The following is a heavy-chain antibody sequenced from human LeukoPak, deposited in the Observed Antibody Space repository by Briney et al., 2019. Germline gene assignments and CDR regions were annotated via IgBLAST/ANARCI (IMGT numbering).Heavy chain of an antibody. Sequence: SQTLSLTCTVSGGSISSGGYYWSWIRQHPGKGLEWIGYIYYSGSTYYNPSLKSRVTISVDTSKNQFSLKLSSVTAADTAVYYCARALLRDYYYMDVWGKGTPVTVSS. J-gene: IGHJ6*03. D-gene: IGHD4-17*01. CDR2: IYYSGST. CDR1: GGSISSGGYY. V-gene: IGHV4-31*03. CDR3: ARALLRDYYYMDV.